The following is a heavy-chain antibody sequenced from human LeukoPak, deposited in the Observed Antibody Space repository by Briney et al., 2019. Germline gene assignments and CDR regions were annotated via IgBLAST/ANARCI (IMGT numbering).Heavy chain of an antibody. CDR3: TREYGSGSSYYYYGMDV. V-gene: IGHV3-49*04. CDR1: RFTFGDYA. D-gene: IGHD3-10*01. Sequence: GRSLRLSCTASRFTFGDYAMSWVRQAPGKGLEWVGFIRRKAYGGTTQYAASVKGRFTISRDDSKSIAYLQMNSLKTEDTAVYYCTREYGSGSSYYYYGMDVWGQGTTVTVSS. CDR2: IRRKAYGGTT. J-gene: IGHJ6*02.